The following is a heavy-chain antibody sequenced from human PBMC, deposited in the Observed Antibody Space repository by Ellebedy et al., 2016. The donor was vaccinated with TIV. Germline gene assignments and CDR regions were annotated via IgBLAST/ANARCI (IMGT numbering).Heavy chain of an antibody. CDR3: AKGKVADS. Sequence: GESLKIFXTDAGVTFSTYAMNWVRQAPGKGLEWVSGISESGGSTYYADSVKGRFTISRDNSKDTLYLEMNSLRVDDTAVYYCAKGKVADSWGQGTLVTVSS. V-gene: IGHV3-23*01. CDR1: GVTFSTYA. J-gene: IGHJ4*02. CDR2: ISESGGST. D-gene: IGHD2-15*01.